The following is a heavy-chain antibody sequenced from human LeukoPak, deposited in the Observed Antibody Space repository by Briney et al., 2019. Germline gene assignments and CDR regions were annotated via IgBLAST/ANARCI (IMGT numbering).Heavy chain of an antibody. CDR2: IGTAGDT. CDR3: ARAARFYGSGSFDFDY. Sequence: PGVSLRLSCAASGFTFSSYDMHWVRQATGKGLEWVSAIGTAGDTYYPGSVKGRFTISRENAKNSLYLQMNSLRAGDTAVYYCARAARFYGSGSFDFDYWGQGTLVTVSS. CDR1: GFTFSSYD. J-gene: IGHJ4*02. D-gene: IGHD3-10*01. V-gene: IGHV3-13*04.